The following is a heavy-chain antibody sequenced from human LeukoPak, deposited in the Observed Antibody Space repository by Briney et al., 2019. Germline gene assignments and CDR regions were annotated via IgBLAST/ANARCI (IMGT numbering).Heavy chain of an antibody. CDR1: GYTFTGYY. CDR2: INPNSGGT. CDR3: ARARILTGYYRPADY. D-gene: IGHD3-9*01. Sequence: LVASVKVSCKASGYTFTGYYMHWVRQAPGQGLEWMGWINPNSGGTNYAQKFQGWVTMTRDTSISTAYMELSRLRSDDKAVYYCARARILTGYYRPADYWGQGTLVTVSS. J-gene: IGHJ4*02. V-gene: IGHV1-2*04.